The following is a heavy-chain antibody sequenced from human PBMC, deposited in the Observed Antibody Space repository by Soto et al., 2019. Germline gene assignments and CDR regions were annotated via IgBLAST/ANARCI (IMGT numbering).Heavy chain of an antibody. V-gene: IGHV3-15*01. Sequence: EVQLVESGGGLVKPGGSLRLSCAASGFTFSNAWMSWVRQAPGKGLEWVGRIKSKTDGGTTDYAAPVKGRFTISRDDSKNTLYLQMNSLKTEDTAVYYCTTETWIQLWPPYYYYSMDVWGQGTTVTVSS. CDR1: GFTFSNAW. CDR2: IKSKTDGGTT. J-gene: IGHJ6*02. D-gene: IGHD5-18*01. CDR3: TTETWIQLWPPYYYYSMDV.